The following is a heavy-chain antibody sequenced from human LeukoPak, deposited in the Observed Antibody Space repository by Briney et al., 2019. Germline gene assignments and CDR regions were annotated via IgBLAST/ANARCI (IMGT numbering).Heavy chain of an antibody. V-gene: IGHV3-9*01. CDR3: AKDMDDNQPAGFDY. J-gene: IGHJ4*02. Sequence: PGRSLRLSCAASGFTFDDYAMPWVRQAPGKGLEWVSGISWNSGSIGYADSVKGRFTISRDNAKNSLYLQMNSLRAEDTALYYCAKDMDDNQPAGFDYWGQGTLVTVSS. CDR2: ISWNSGSI. CDR1: GFTFDDYA. D-gene: IGHD3-9*01.